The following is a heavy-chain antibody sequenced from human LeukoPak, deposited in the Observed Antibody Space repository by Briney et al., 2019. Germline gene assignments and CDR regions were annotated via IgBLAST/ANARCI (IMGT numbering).Heavy chain of an antibody. Sequence: GGSLRLSCAASGFTFSSYSMNWVRHAQGKGLEWDSSISSSSSYIYYADSVKGRFTISRDNAKNSLYLQMNSLRAEDTAVYYCARGYCSGGSCWDYFDYWGQGTLVTVSS. CDR3: ARGYCSGGSCWDYFDY. CDR1: GFTFSSYS. CDR2: ISSSSSYI. D-gene: IGHD2-15*01. J-gene: IGHJ4*02. V-gene: IGHV3-21*01.